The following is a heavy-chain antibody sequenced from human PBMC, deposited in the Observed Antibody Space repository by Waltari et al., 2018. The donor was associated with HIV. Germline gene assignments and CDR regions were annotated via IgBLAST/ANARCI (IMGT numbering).Heavy chain of an antibody. CDR1: GVTFSRYW. V-gene: IGHV3-74*01. CDR3: VRDLLNIGVAGTV. CDR2: ISSDRRST. J-gene: IGHJ3*01. Sequence: EVQLVESGGGLVQPGGSLRLSCAASGVTFSRYWMHWVRQVPGKGLVGVARISSDRRSTTYADSVKGRFTISRDNAKSTLYLEMNSLGAEDTAVYYCVRDLLNIGVAGTVWGQGTMVTVSS. D-gene: IGHD6-19*01.